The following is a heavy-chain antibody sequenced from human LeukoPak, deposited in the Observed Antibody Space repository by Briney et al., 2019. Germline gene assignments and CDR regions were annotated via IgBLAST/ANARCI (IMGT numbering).Heavy chain of an antibody. Sequence: GASVTVSCKASGHTFVNYGISWVRQAPGQGLEWMGWISGYNGKINYAQKFQGRVTMTTDTSTSTAYLELRSLTSEDTAVYYCARRFCSSVSCYDDDAFDVWGQGTLVTVSS. CDR3: ARRFCSSVSCYDDDAFDV. CDR2: ISGYNGKI. V-gene: IGHV1-18*01. J-gene: IGHJ3*01. CDR1: GHTFVNYG. D-gene: IGHD2-2*01.